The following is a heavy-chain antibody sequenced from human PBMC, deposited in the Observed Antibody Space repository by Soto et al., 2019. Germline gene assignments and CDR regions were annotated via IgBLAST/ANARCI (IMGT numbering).Heavy chain of an antibody. D-gene: IGHD1-26*01. CDR2: ISNDGRKK. J-gene: IGHJ4*02. CDR3: AKDISSYSGGYTYYFDY. V-gene: IGHV3-30*18. CDR1: GFTFSKFA. Sequence: QVQLVEFGGGAVQPGRSLRLSCAASGFTFSKFAMHWVRQAPGKGLEWVAVISNDGRKKYYADTVTGRLTISRENSNNTLSLQMNSLRLEDTAVYYCAKDISSYSGGYTYYFDYWGQGTLVTVSS.